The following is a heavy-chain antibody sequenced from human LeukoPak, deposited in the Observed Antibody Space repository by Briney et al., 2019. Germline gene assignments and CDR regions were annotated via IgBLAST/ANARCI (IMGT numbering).Heavy chain of an antibody. D-gene: IGHD5-12*01. V-gene: IGHV3-7*01. J-gene: IGHJ4*02. CDR1: GGSVSSNNW. CDR2: IKQDGSEK. Sequence: ATLSLTCTVSGGSVSSNNWWSWVRQPPGKGLEWVANIKQDGSEKHYVDSVKGRFTISRDNAKNSLYLQMDSLGPEDTAVYYCARNRGYSGYDLDYWGQGTLVTVSS. CDR3: ARNRGYSGYDLDY.